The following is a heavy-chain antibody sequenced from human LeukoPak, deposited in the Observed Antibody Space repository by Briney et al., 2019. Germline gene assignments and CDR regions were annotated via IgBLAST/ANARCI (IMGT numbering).Heavy chain of an antibody. D-gene: IGHD4-17*01. CDR2: ISADNGNT. CDR3: ARDPTHDYGDAGFDP. CDR1: GYTFTSYG. J-gene: IGHJ5*02. Sequence: ASVKVSCKASGYTFTSYGITWVRQAPGQGLEWMGWISADNGNTDYAQKSQGRVTMTTDTSTNTAYMELRSLKSDDTAVYFCARDPTHDYGDAGFDPWGQGTLVTVSS. V-gene: IGHV1-18*01.